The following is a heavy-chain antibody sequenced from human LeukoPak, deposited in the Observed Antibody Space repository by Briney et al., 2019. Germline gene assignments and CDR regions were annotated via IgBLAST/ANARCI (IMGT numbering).Heavy chain of an antibody. Sequence: ASVKVSCKASGDTLTSYDFNWVRQATGQGLEWMGWMDPNSGNTGYAQKFQGRVTMTRNTSISTAYMELSSLTPEDTAVYYCAKSLPGIAAHWGQGTLVTVSS. V-gene: IGHV1-8*01. CDR2: MDPNSGNT. CDR1: GDTLTSYD. CDR3: AKSLPGIAAH. J-gene: IGHJ4*02. D-gene: IGHD6-6*01.